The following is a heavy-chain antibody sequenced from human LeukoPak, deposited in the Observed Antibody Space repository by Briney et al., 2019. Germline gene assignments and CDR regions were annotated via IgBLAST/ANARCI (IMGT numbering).Heavy chain of an antibody. Sequence: GGSLRLSCAASGFTFSKYAMSWVRQAPGKGLEWVSTVNDRGTGTYYADSVKGRFTISRDNSKNTLSLQMNSLRAEDTAVYYCARKGYTSSWYGDYWGQGTLVTVSS. CDR2: VNDRGTGT. J-gene: IGHJ4*02. CDR3: ARKGYTSSWYGDY. D-gene: IGHD6-13*01. V-gene: IGHV3-23*01. CDR1: GFTFSKYA.